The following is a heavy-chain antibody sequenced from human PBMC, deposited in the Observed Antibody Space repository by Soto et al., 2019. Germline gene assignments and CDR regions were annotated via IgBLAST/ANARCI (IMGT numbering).Heavy chain of an antibody. V-gene: IGHV3-30*18. D-gene: IGHD2-15*01. J-gene: IGHJ4*02. CDR3: AKDLRRRIPTGVDY. CDR1: GFTFSSYG. CDR2: ISYDGSNK. Sequence: QVQLVESGGGVVQPGRSLRLSCAASGFTFSSYGMHWVRQAPGKGLEWVAVISYDGSNKYYADSVKGRFTISRDNSKNTLYLQMNSLRAEDTAVYYCAKDLRRRIPTGVDYWGQGTLVTVSS.